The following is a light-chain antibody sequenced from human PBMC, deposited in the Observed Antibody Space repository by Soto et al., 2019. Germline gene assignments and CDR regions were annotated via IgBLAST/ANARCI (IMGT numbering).Light chain of an antibody. J-gene: IGKJ2*01. CDR1: QGIRSY. Sequence: DIQLTQSPSFLSASVGDRVTITCRASQGIRSYLAWYQQKPGKAPKLLIYAASTWQSGVPSRFSGSGSGTEFTLTISSLQPEDFATYSCQQLNSYPYTFGQGTKLEIK. V-gene: IGKV1-9*01. CDR2: AAS. CDR3: QQLNSYPYT.